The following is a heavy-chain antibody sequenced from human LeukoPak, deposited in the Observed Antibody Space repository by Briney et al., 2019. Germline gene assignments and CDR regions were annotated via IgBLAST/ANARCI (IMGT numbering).Heavy chain of an antibody. V-gene: IGHV1-69*05. J-gene: IGHJ5*02. D-gene: IGHD2-2*01. CDR3: ARSFPVGYCSSTSCYVNWFDP. Sequence: ASVKVSCKASGGTFSSYAISWVRQAPGQGLEWMGGIIPIFGTANYAQKFQGRVTITTDESTSTAYMELSSLRPEDTAVYYCARSFPVGYCSSTSCYVNWFDPWGQGTLVTVSS. CDR1: GGTFSSYA. CDR2: IIPIFGTA.